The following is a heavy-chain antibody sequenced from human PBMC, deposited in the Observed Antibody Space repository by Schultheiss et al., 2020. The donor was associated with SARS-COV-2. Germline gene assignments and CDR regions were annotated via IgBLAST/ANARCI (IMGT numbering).Heavy chain of an antibody. CDR3: ARAPTTGTTDY. D-gene: IGHD1-7*01. J-gene: IGHJ4*02. V-gene: IGHV3-7*03. CDR1: GFIFSTSW. Sequence: GGSLRLSCAAFGFIFSTSWMSWVRQAPGEGLEWVANINQDGSEEYYVDSVRGRFTISRDNAKNSLYLQLSSLRAEDTAMYYCARAPTTGTTDYWGQGTLVTVSS. CDR2: INQDGSEE.